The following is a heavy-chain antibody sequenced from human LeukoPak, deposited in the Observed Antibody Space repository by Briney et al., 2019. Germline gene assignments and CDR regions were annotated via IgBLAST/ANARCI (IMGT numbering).Heavy chain of an antibody. CDR1: VFPFTIPV. Sequence: GVSLSLSCASSVFPFTIPVVHGAPQAPPRGQERVAFVSDNGSRKYYADSVKGRFTISRDNSKTTVYLQMDTLRTEDTAVYYCARDLSGGWCSDYWGRGTLVTVSS. CDR3: ARDLSGGWCSDY. J-gene: IGHJ4*02. D-gene: IGHD6-19*01. V-gene: IGHV3-30*01. CDR2: VSDNGSRK.